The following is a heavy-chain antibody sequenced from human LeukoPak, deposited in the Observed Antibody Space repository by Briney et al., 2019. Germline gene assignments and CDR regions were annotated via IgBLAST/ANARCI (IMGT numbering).Heavy chain of an antibody. Sequence: PSETLSLTCTVSGGSMSSSSYYWGWIRQPPGKGLGWIGGIYYGSVFYSVITYYNPSLKSRVTMSGDTSKNQFSLKLSSVTAADTAVYYCARDLTVGYSSSWSNSFDYWGQGTLVTVSS. J-gene: IGHJ4*02. CDR2: IYYGSVFYSVIT. CDR1: GGSMSSSSYY. V-gene: IGHV4-39*07. CDR3: ARDLTVGYSSSWSNSFDY. D-gene: IGHD6-13*01.